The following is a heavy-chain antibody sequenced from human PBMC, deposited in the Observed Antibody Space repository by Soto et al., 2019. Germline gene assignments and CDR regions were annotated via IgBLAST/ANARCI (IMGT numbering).Heavy chain of an antibody. CDR3: AREGLPPYWYFDL. CDR1: GFTFNSYS. V-gene: IGHV3-48*02. Sequence: GGSLRLSCAASGFTFNSYSMNWVRQAPGKGLEWVSYISSSSTTKYYTDSVKGRFTISRDNAKNSLYLQMNSLRDDDTAVFYCAREGLPPYWYFDLWGRGTLVTVS. CDR2: ISSSSTTK. D-gene: IGHD4-17*01. J-gene: IGHJ2*01.